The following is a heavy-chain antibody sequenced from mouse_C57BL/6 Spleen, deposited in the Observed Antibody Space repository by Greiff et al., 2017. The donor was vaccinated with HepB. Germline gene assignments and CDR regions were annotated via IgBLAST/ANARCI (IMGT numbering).Heavy chain of an antibody. D-gene: IGHD4-1*01. Sequence: EVKLMESGGGLVKPGGSLKLSCAASGFTFSSYAMSWVRQTPEKRLEWVATISDGGSYTYYPDNVKGRFTISRDNAKNNLYLQMSHLKSEDTAMYYCARDTRTGFAYWGQGTLVTVSA. CDR1: GFTFSSYA. CDR3: ARDTRTGFAY. J-gene: IGHJ3*01. CDR2: ISDGGSYT. V-gene: IGHV5-4*01.